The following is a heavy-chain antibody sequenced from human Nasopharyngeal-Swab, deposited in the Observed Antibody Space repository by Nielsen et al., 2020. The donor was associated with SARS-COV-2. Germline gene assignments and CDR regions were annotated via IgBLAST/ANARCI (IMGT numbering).Heavy chain of an antibody. CDR2: INPSGGST. J-gene: IGHJ6*02. Sequence: ASLQVSCKASAYTFTSYYMHWVRQAPGQGLEWMGVINPSGGSTSYAQKFQGRVTMTRDTSTSTVYMELSSLRSEDTAVYYCARDIVVVPAAYGMDVWGQGTTVTVSS. V-gene: IGHV1-46*01. CDR1: AYTFTSYY. CDR3: ARDIVVVPAAYGMDV. D-gene: IGHD2-2*01.